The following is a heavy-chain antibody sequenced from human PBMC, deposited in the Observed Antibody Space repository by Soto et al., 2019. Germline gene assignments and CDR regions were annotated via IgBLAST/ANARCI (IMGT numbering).Heavy chain of an antibody. V-gene: IGHV4-59*08. D-gene: IGHD5-12*01. J-gene: IGHJ4*02. CDR3: ARQVSGYYFDY. CDR1: GGSISSDY. Sequence: PSETLSLTCTVSGGSISSDYWSWIRQPPGKGLEWIGYIYYSGSTNYNPSLKSRVTISVDTSKNQFSLKLSSVTAADTAVYYCARQVSGYYFDYWGQGTLVTVSS. CDR2: IYYSGST.